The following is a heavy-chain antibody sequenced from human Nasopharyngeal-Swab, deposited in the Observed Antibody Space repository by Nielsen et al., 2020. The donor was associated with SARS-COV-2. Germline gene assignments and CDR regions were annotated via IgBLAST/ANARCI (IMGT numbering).Heavy chain of an antibody. J-gene: IGHJ4*02. CDR1: GFTFRTHN. CDR3: ARGGQQPL. V-gene: IGHV3-21*01. Sequence: GGSLRLSWAVSGFTFRTHNMLWVRQAPGKGLEWVSSISGGTTYIYYADSMKGRSTISRDNAKNSLYLQMSSLRAEDTAIYYCARGGQQPLWGQGTLVTVSS. D-gene: IGHD6-13*01. CDR2: ISGGTTYI.